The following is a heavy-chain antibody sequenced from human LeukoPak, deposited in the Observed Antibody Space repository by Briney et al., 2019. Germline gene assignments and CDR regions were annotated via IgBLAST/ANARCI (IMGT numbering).Heavy chain of an antibody. J-gene: IGHJ5*02. D-gene: IGHD3-10*01. V-gene: IGHV4-34*01. CDR1: GGSFSGYY. CDR3: AREPQKLRYYLNWFDP. CDR2: INHSGST. Sequence: PSETLSLTCAVYGGSFSGYYWSWIRQPPGKGLEWIGEINHSGSTNYNPSLKSRVTISVDTSKNQFSLKLSSVTAADTAVYYCAREPQKLRYYLNWFDPWGQGTLVTVSS.